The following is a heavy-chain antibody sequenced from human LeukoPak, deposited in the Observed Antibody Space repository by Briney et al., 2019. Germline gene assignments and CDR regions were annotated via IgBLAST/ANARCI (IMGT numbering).Heavy chain of an antibody. J-gene: IGHJ6*02. Sequence: GGSLRLSCAASGFTFSSYSMNWVRQAPGKGLMWVSRIKSDGSETSYADSVKGRFTISRDNARNTLYLQMNSLRPEDTAIYYCASDRVFYGLDVWGQGTTVTVSS. CDR3: ASDRVFYGLDV. CDR2: IKSDGSET. V-gene: IGHV3-74*01. CDR1: GFTFSSYS.